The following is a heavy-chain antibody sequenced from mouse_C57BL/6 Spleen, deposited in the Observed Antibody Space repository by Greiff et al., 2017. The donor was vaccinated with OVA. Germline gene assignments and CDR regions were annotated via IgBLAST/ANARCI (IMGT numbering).Heavy chain of an antibody. CDR1: GFTFSNYW. Sequence: EVKVEESGGGLVQPGGSMKLSCVASGFTFSNYWMNWVRQSPEKGLEWVAQIRLKSDNYATHYAESVKGRFTISRDDSKSSVYLQMNNLRAEDTGIYYCTEDGYYNWFAYWGQGTLVTVSA. J-gene: IGHJ3*01. CDR3: TEDGYYNWFAY. D-gene: IGHD2-3*01. CDR2: IRLKSDNYAT. V-gene: IGHV6-3*01.